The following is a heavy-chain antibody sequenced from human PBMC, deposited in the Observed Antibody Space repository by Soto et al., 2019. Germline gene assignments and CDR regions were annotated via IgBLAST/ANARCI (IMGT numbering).Heavy chain of an antibody. CDR3: ARDRITGTTQLYYYGMDV. CDR2: IYYSGST. CDR1: GGSISSGDYY. J-gene: IGHJ6*02. Sequence: PSETLSLTCTVSGGSISSGDYYWGWIRQPPGKGLEWIGYIYYSGSTYYNPSLKSRVTISVDTSKNQFSLKLSSVTAADTAVYYCARDRITGTTQLYYYGMDVWGQGTTVTVS. V-gene: IGHV4-30-4*01. D-gene: IGHD1-7*01.